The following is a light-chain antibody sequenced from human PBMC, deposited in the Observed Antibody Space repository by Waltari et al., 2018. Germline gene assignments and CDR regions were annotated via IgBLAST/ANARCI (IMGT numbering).Light chain of an antibody. CDR1: SSDVGGYNY. CDR2: DVS. Sequence: QSALTQPRSVSGSPGQSVTISCTGTSSDVGGYNYVSWYQQHPGKAPKLMIYDVSKRPSGVPDRFSGSKSGNTASLTISGLQAEDVADYYCCSYAGSYTLVVFGGGTKLTVL. CDR3: CSYAGSYTLVV. J-gene: IGLJ2*01. V-gene: IGLV2-11*01.